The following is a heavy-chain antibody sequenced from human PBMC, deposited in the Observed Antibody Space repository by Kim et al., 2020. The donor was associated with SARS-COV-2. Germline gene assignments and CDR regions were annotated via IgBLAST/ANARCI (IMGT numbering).Heavy chain of an antibody. J-gene: IGHJ5*02. V-gene: IGHV3-53*01. D-gene: IGHD2-15*01. CDR2: IYTDGRT. Sequence: GGSLRLSCAASGFTVSSNYMSWVRQAPGKGLEWVSVIYTDGRTDYADSVKGRFTLSRDNSRNTLYLQMNSLRAEDTAVYYCARGSCSGGSCYSFDPWGQG. CDR1: GFTVSSNY. CDR3: ARGSCSGGSCYSFDP.